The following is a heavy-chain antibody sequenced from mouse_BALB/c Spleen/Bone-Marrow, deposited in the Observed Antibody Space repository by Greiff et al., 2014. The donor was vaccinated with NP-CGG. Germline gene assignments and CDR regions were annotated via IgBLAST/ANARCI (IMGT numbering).Heavy chain of an antibody. V-gene: IGHV1S41*01. CDR3: ARSYYGGAMDY. CDR2: IAPGSGST. J-gene: IGHJ4*01. CDR1: GYTFTSYW. Sequence: DLVKPGASVKLSCKASGYTFTSYWINWIKQRPGQGLEWIGRIAPGSGSTYYDEMFKGKATLTVDTSSSTAYIQLSSLSSEDSAVYFCARSYYGGAMDYWGQGTSVTVSS. D-gene: IGHD1-1*01.